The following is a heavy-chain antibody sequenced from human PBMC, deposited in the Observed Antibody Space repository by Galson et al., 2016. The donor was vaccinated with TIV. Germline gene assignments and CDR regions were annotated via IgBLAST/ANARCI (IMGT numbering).Heavy chain of an antibody. CDR3: ARGYCSRTDCFRAFDI. D-gene: IGHD2-2*01. CDR1: GGFISNSNW. V-gene: IGHV4-4*01. CDR2: ISHSGST. Sequence: ETLSLTCGVSGGFISNSNWWSWVRQPPGKGLEWIGEISHSGSTNYNPSLKSRVTISMDESSTHFSLNLNSVPAADTALYFCARGYCSRTDCFRAFDIWGHGTMVTVSS. J-gene: IGHJ3*02.